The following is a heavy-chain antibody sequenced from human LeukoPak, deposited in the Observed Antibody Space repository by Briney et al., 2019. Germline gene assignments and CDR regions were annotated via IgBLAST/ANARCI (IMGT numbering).Heavy chain of an antibody. CDR2: INTNTGNP. CDR1: GYTFTSYA. Sequence: ASVKVSCKASGYTFTSYAMNWVRQAPGQGREWMGWINTNTGNPTYAQGFTGRFVFSLDTSVSTAYLQISSLKAEDTAVYSCAREKYTYGLYYYYYMDVWGKGTTVTVSS. J-gene: IGHJ6*03. CDR3: AREKYTYGLYYYYYMDV. D-gene: IGHD5-18*01. V-gene: IGHV7-4-1*02.